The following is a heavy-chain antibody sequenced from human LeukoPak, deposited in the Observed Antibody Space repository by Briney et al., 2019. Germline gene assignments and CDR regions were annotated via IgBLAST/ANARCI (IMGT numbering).Heavy chain of an antibody. Sequence: GGSLRLSCAASGFTISSYGMHWVRQAPGKGLEWVAFIRYDGSNKYYADSVKGRFTISRDNSKNTLYLQMNSLRAEDTAVYYCAKDYGDYPNWFDPWGQGTLVTVSS. CDR2: IRYDGSNK. V-gene: IGHV3-30*02. CDR1: GFTISSYG. D-gene: IGHD4-17*01. J-gene: IGHJ5*02. CDR3: AKDYGDYPNWFDP.